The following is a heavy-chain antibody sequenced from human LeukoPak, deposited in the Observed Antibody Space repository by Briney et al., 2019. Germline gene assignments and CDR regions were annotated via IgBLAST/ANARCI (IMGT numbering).Heavy chain of an antibody. J-gene: IGHJ5*02. V-gene: IGHV3-30*10. Sequence: PGRSLRLSCAASGFTFDTDVIHWVRQAPGKGLEWVAVISYEGSNKYYTDSVKGRFTISRDNTKNTLYLQMDSLRAEDMAVYYCAREVTDPITGTGWSDPWGQGTLVTVSS. D-gene: IGHD1-7*01. CDR1: GFTFDTDV. CDR2: ISYEGSNK. CDR3: AREVTDPITGTGWSDP.